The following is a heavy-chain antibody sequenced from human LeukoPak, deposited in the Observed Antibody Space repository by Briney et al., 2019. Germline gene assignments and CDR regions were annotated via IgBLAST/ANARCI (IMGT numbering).Heavy chain of an antibody. J-gene: IGHJ3*02. CDR3: AKEHGGSSWYEDAFDI. CDR1: GFTFSSYG. CDR2: ISGSGGST. D-gene: IGHD6-13*01. Sequence: GGTLRLSCAASGFTFSSYGMSWVRQAPGKGLEWVSAISGSGGSTYYADSVKGRFTISRDNSKNTLYLQMNSLRAEDTAVYYCAKEHGGSSWYEDAFDIWGQGTMVTVSS. V-gene: IGHV3-23*01.